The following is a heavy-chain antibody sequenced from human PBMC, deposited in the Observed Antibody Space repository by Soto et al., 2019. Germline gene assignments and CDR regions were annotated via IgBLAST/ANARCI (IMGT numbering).Heavy chain of an antibody. D-gene: IGHD2-15*01. CDR2: IYSGGST. J-gene: IGHJ4*02. Sequence: GGSLRLSCAASGFTVSSNYMSWVRQAPGKGLEWVSVIYSGGSTYYADSMKGRFTISRDNSKNTLYLQMNSLRAEDTAVYYCARAADCSGGSCYFFLGYWGQGTLVTVSS. CDR1: GFTVSSNY. V-gene: IGHV3-53*01. CDR3: ARAADCSGGSCYFFLGY.